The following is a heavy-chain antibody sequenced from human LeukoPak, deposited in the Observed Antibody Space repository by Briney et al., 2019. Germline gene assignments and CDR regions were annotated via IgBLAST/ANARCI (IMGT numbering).Heavy chain of an antibody. V-gene: IGHV1-69*05. Sequence: SVNVSCKASGGTFSSYAISWVRQAPGQGLEWMGGIIPIFGTANYAQKFQGRVTITTDESTSTAYMELSSLRSEDTAVYYCAREARRRYDILTGYPDAFDIWGQGTMVTVSS. CDR1: GGTFSSYA. D-gene: IGHD3-9*01. CDR2: IIPIFGTA. CDR3: AREARRRYDILTGYPDAFDI. J-gene: IGHJ3*02.